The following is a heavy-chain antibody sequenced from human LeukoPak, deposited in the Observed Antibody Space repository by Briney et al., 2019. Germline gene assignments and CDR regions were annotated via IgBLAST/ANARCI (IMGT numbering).Heavy chain of an antibody. CDR2: IEKGGSEK. D-gene: IGHD3-22*01. V-gene: IGHV3-7*01. Sequence: GGSLRLSCAASGFTFTNYWMSWVRQAPGKGLEWVASIEKGGSEKNYVDSVKGRFTISRDNAKNSLYLQMNSLRAEDTAFYYCARESSGGYYFDVFDIWGQGTMVTVSS. CDR3: ARESSGGYYFDVFDI. J-gene: IGHJ3*02. CDR1: GFTFTNYW.